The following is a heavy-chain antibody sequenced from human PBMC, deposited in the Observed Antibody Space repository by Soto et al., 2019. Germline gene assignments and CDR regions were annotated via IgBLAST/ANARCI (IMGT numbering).Heavy chain of an antibody. Sequence: EVQLVESGGGLVQPGGSLRLSCDASGFTFRNYDMHWVRQGTVKGLEWVSGISAAGDPDYADSVEGRFTISRENAKNSFFLQMNSIRVGDTAVYYCARTDRDFYGLDVWGQGTKVIISS. CDR3: ARTDRDFYGLDV. J-gene: IGHJ6*02. CDR2: ISAAGDP. V-gene: IGHV3-13*05. CDR1: GFTFRNYD.